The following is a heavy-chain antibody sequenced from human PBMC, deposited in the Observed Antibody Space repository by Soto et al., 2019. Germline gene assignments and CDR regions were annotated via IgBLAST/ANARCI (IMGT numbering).Heavy chain of an antibody. V-gene: IGHV1-69*01. CDR3: ARDGGRHSGGSDY. CDR1: GGTFSSYS. Sequence: QVQLVQSGAEVKKTGSSVKVSCKASGGTFSSYSINWVRQAPGQGLEWMGEIIPIFGTANYAQKFQGRVMITADESTSTAYMELSSLRSDDTAVYYCARDGGRHSGGSDYVGQGTLVTVSS. CDR2: IIPIFGTA. D-gene: IGHD1-26*01. J-gene: IGHJ4*02.